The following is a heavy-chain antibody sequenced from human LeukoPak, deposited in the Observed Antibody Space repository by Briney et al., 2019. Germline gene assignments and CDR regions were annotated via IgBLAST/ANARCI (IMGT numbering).Heavy chain of an antibody. CDR3: ARESLGYCSGSTCYYFYMDF. V-gene: IGHV3-11*04. CDR1: GFTFSDYY. CDR2: ISGSSSTI. D-gene: IGHD2-15*01. J-gene: IGHJ6*03. Sequence: GGSLRLSCAASGFTFSDYYMNWVRQAPGKGLEWLSYISGSSSTIYYADSVKGRFTISRDNAKNSLYLQMDSLRAEDTAVYYCARESLGYCSGSTCYYFYMDFWGKGTTVTVSS.